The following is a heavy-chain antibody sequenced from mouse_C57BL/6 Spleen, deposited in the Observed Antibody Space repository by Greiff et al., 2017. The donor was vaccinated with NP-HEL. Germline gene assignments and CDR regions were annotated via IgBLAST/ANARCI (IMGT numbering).Heavy chain of an antibody. CDR2: IYPSDSET. D-gene: IGHD2-3*01. CDR3: ARGGYYYFDY. V-gene: IGHV1-61*01. J-gene: IGHJ2*01. CDR1: GYTFTSYW. Sequence: VQLQQSGAELVRPGSSVKLSCKASGYTFTSYWMDWVKQRPGQGLEWIGNIYPSDSETHYNQKFKDKATLTVDKSSSTAYMQLSSLTSEDSAVYYCARGGYYYFDYWGQGTTLTVSS.